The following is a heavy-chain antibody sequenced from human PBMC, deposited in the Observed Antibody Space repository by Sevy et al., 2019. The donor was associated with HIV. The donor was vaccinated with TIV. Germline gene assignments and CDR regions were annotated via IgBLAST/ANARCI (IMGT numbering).Heavy chain of an antibody. CDR2: ISGSGTRT. Sequence: GGSLGLSCAVSGFSFDSYGMTWVRQAPGKGLEWVSGISGSGTRTYYADSVKGRFSISRDNSKNRLYLQMNSLRSEDKAIYYCAKGGGGHYDPDEIGYYFYYYNMDVWGKGTTVTVSS. V-gene: IGHV3-23*01. J-gene: IGHJ6*03. CDR1: GFSFDSYG. D-gene: IGHD3-22*01. CDR3: AKGGGGHYDPDEIGYYFYYYNMDV.